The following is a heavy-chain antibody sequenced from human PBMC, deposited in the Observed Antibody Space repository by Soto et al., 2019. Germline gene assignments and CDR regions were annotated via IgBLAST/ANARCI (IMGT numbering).Heavy chain of an antibody. J-gene: IGHJ6*02. Sequence: XETLSLTCAVSGYSVTRSNWWSWVRQSPVKGLEWIGEIYHSGNTKYNPSLKSRITMSVDKAKNQFSLKMTSVTAADTAVYYCATSGWNEDFYYYYGMDVWGQGTTVTVSS. CDR1: GYSVTRSNW. V-gene: IGHV4-4*02. CDR2: IYHSGNT. D-gene: IGHD6-19*01. CDR3: ATSGWNEDFYYYYGMDV.